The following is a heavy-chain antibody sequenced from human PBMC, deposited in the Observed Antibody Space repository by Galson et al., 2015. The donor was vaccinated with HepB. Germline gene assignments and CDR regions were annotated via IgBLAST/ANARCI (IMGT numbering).Heavy chain of an antibody. V-gene: IGHV3-21*01. D-gene: IGHD7-27*01. J-gene: IGHJ4*02. CDR1: GFTFNDNS. CDR2: INSDSTYI. Sequence: SLRLSCAASGFTFNDNSMIWVRQAPGKGLEWVSSINSDSTYIYYADSVRGRFTISRDNAKNSLYLQMNSLRVEDTAIYYCARDPPLGAPFDYWGQGTLVTVSS. CDR3: ARDPPLGAPFDY.